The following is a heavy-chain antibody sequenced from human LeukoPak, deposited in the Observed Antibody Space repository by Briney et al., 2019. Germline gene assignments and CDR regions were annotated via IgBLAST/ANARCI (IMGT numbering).Heavy chain of an antibody. J-gene: IGHJ5*02. CDR3: ARDLYCSGGSCYRWFDP. V-gene: IGHV4-38-2*02. D-gene: IGHD2-15*01. Sequence: SETLSLTCTVSGYSISSGYYWGWIRQPPGKGLEWIGSIYHSGSTYYNPSLKSRVTISVDTSKNQFSLKLSSVTAADTAVYYCARDLYCSGGSCYRWFDPWGQGTLVTVSS. CDR2: IYHSGST. CDR1: GYSISSGYY.